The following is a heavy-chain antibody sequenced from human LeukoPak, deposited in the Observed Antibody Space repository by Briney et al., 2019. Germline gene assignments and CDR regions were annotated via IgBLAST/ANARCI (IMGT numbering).Heavy chain of an antibody. CDR2: ISASGP. CDR3: AASSGSGNYAYYFDY. D-gene: IGHD3-22*01. J-gene: IGHJ4*02. CDR1: GFTFSRLA. V-gene: IGHV3-23*01. Sequence: GGSLRLSCAASGFTFSRLAMAWVRQAPGKGLEWVSTISASGPYYADAVRGRFTISRDIGKNSLYQQMNSLRAEDTAVYYCAASSGSGNYAYYFDYWGQGTLVTVSS.